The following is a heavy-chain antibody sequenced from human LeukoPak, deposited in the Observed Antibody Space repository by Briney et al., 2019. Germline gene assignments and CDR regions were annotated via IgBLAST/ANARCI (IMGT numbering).Heavy chain of an antibody. CDR2: ISGSGGST. D-gene: IGHD3-10*01. CDR3: AKDRRDGSGSFNWFDP. CDR1: GFTFSSYA. J-gene: IGHJ5*02. Sequence: GGSLRLSCAVSGFTFSSYAMSWVRQAPGKGLEWGSAISGSGGSTYYADSVKGRFTISRDNSKNTLYLQMNSLRAEDTAVYYCAKDRRDGSGSFNWFDPWGQGTLVTVSS. V-gene: IGHV3-23*01.